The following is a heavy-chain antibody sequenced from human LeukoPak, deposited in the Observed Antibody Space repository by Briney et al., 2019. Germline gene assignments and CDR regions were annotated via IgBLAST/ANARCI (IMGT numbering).Heavy chain of an antibody. CDR2: IIPIFGTT. J-gene: IGHJ4*02. D-gene: IGHD5-12*01. CDR3: ARVSDVVAQAFDY. Sequence: SVKVSCKASGGTFSSYAISWVRQAPGQGLEWMGGIIPIFGTTNYAQKFQGRVSITADESTSTAYMDLSSLRSEDTAVYYCARVSDVVAQAFDYWGQGTLVTVSS. CDR1: GGTFSSYA. V-gene: IGHV1-69*13.